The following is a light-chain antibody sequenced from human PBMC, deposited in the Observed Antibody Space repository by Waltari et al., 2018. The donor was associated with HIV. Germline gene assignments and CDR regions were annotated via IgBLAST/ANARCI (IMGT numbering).Light chain of an antibody. CDR3: CSYAGSYTRV. CDR1: SSDVGGYNY. CDR2: DVS. Sequence: QSALTQPRSVSGSPGQSVTISCTGTSSDVGGYNYVSWYQQHPGKAPKLMSYDVSKRPSRGPDRFSGSKAGNTASLTSSGLQAEDEADYYCCSYAGSYTRVFGGGTKLTVL. V-gene: IGLV2-11*02. J-gene: IGLJ2*01.